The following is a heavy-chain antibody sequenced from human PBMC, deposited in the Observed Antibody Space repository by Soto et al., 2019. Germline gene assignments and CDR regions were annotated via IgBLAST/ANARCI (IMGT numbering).Heavy chain of an antibody. Sequence: QVQLQESGPGLVKPSETLSLTCTVSGGSIISYYWSWIRQPPGKGLEWIGYIYDSGSTNYNPSLKSRVTISVDTSKNHFSLKLSSVTAADTAVYHCARRGAAGGIRHYMDVWGKGTTVTVSS. CDR1: GGSIISYY. D-gene: IGHD6-13*01. CDR3: ARRGAAGGIRHYMDV. J-gene: IGHJ6*03. CDR2: IYDSGST. V-gene: IGHV4-59*08.